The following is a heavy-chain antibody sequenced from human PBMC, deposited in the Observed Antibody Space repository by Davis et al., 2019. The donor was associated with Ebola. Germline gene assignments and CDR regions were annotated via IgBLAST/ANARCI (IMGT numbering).Heavy chain of an antibody. V-gene: IGHV4-39*01. D-gene: IGHD3-10*01. CDR2: IYYSGST. CDR3: ARRVRESTDWYFDS. J-gene: IGHJ2*01. Sequence: GSLRLSCTVSGGSISSSSYYWGWIRQPPGKGLEWIGSIYYSGSTYYNPSLKSRVTISVDTSKNQFSLKLSSVTAADTAVYYCARRVRESTDWYFDSWGRGTLVTVSS. CDR1: GGSISSSSYY.